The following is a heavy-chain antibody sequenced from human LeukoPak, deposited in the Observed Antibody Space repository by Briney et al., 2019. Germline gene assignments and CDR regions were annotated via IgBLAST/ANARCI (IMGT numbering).Heavy chain of an antibody. CDR1: GGSMRSFY. CDR3: ARDSGTPFDP. J-gene: IGHJ5*02. D-gene: IGHD1-1*01. V-gene: IGHV4-59*12. CDR2: IYDSGST. Sequence: PSETLSLTCTVSGGSMRSFYWSWIRQPPGKGLEWIGYIYDSGSTNYNPSLKSRVTISVDTSKNQFSLKLSSVTAADTAVYYCARDSGTPFDPWGQGTLVTVSS.